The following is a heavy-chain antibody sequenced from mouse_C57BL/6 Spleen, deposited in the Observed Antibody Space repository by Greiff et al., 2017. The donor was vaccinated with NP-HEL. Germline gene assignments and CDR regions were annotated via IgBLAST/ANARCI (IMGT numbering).Heavy chain of an antibody. D-gene: IGHD2-4*01. CDR1: GYTFTGYW. CDR3: ARSPYDYDVGAMDY. V-gene: IGHV1-9*01. CDR2: ILPGSGST. J-gene: IGHJ4*01. Sequence: QVQLKQSGAELMKPGASVKLSCKATGYTFTGYWIEWVKQRPGHGLEWIGAILPGSGSTNYNEKFTGKATFTADTSSNTAYMQLSSLTTEDSAIYYCARSPYDYDVGAMDYWGQGTSVTVSS.